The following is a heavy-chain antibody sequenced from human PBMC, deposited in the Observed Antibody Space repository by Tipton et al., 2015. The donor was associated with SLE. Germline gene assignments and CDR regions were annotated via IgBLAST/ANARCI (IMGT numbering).Heavy chain of an antibody. CDR3: AKGVPGSGLGIDY. V-gene: IGHV3-30*02. CDR2: IRYDGSNK. Sequence: SLLSCAASGFTFSSYGMHWVRQAPGKGLEWVAFIRYDGSNKYYADSVKGRFTISRDNSKNTLYLQMNSLRAEDTAVYYCAKGVPGSGLGIDYWGQGTLVTVSS. J-gene: IGHJ4*02. CDR1: GFTFSSYG. D-gene: IGHD3/OR15-3a*01.